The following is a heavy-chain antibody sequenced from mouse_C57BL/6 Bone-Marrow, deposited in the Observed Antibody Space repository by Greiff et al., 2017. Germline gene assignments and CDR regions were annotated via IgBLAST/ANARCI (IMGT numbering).Heavy chain of an antibody. D-gene: IGHD1-1*01. V-gene: IGHV1-59*01. CDR1: GYTFTSYW. Sequence: VQLQQPGAELVRPGTSVKLSCKASGYTFTSYWMHWVKQRPGQGLEWIGVIDPSDSYTNYNQKFKGKATLTVDTSSSTAYLQLSSLTSEDSAVYYFASSANDYGSSHDYWGQGTTLTVSS. CDR2: IDPSDSYT. J-gene: IGHJ2*01. CDR3: ASSANDYGSSHDY.